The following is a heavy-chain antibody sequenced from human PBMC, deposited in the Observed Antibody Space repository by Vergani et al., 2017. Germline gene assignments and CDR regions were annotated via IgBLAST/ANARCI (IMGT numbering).Heavy chain of an antibody. CDR1: GGTFSSYA. D-gene: IGHD3-22*01. CDR3: ARSRVDDYDSSGYSTSDAFDI. V-gene: IGHV1-69*01. J-gene: IGHJ3*02. CDR2: IIPIFGTA. Sequence: QVQLVQSGAEVKKPGSSVKVSCKASGGTFSSYAISWVRQAPGQGLEWMGGIIPIFGTANYAQKFQGRVTITADESTSTAYMELSSLRSEDTAVYYCARSRVDDYDSSGYSTSDAFDIWGQGTMVTVSS.